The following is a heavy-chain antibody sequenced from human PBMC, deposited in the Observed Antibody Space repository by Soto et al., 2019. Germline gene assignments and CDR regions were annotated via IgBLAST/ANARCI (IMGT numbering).Heavy chain of an antibody. J-gene: IGHJ3*02. V-gene: IGHV1-18*01. CDR3: ARGRIVASIHHAFEI. CDR1: GYDFTSYG. D-gene: IGHD2-21*01. Sequence: QGQLLQCGGEVKKPGASVRVSCRASGYDFTSYGISWVRQAPGQGREWVSWIRAYNGKRDTAQKFQGRVTITLEKTTDTAHMELGDLTSADTADYYCARGRIVASIHHAFEIWGQGTMVAVS. CDR2: IRAYNGKR.